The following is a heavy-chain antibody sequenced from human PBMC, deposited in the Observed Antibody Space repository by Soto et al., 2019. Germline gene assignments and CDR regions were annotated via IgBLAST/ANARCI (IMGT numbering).Heavy chain of an antibody. Sequence: EVQLVESGGGLVQPGGSLRLSCAASGFTFSSYSMNWVRQAPGKGPEWVSYISSSSSTIYYADSVKGRFTISRDNAKNSLYLQMNSLRDEDTAVYYCACISAAGTGDFDYWGQGTLVTVSS. CDR3: ACISAAGTGDFDY. V-gene: IGHV3-48*02. CDR1: GFTFSSYS. J-gene: IGHJ4*02. D-gene: IGHD6-13*01. CDR2: ISSSSSTI.